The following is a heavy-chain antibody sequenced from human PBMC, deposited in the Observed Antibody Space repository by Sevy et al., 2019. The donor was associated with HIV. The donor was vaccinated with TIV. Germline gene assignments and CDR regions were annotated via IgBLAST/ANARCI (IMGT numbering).Heavy chain of an antibody. J-gene: IGHJ5*02. Sequence: GGSLRLSCAASGFPVSSNYMSWVRQAPGKGLEWVSVIYSDGSTYHADSVKGRFTISRDNSKNTLYLQMNSLRVEDTAVYYCAKGLRGTTTNNWFDPWGQGTLVTVSS. CDR3: AKGLRGTTTNNWFDP. V-gene: IGHV3-66*01. D-gene: IGHD4-17*01. CDR2: IYSDGST. CDR1: GFPVSSNY.